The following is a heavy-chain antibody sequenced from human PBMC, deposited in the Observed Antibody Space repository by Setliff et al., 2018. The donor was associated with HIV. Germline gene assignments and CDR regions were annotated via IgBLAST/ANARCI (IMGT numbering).Heavy chain of an antibody. J-gene: IGHJ4*02. Sequence: SESLSLTCAVSGDSIGTYSWSWVRQPPGKGLEWIGYIYTSASTSYNPSLKSRVTISVDTSKNQFSLKLSSVTAADTAVYYCARHSPSDYWGQGTLVTVSS. V-gene: IGHV4-4*09. CDR1: GDSIGTYS. CDR2: IYTSAST. CDR3: ARHSPSDY.